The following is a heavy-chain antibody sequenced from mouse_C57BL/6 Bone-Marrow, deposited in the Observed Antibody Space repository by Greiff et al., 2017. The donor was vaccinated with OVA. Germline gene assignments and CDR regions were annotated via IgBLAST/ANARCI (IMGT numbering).Heavy chain of an antibody. CDR3: AREEHYYGSRDAMDY. CDR2: IYPGDGDT. CDR1: GYAFSSSW. Sequence: QVQLQQSGPELVKPGASVKISCKASGYAFSSSWMNWVKQRPGKGLGWIGRIYPGDGDTNYNGKFKGKATLTADKSSSTAYMQLSSLTSEDSAVYFCAREEHYYGSRDAMDYWGQGTSVTVSS. J-gene: IGHJ4*01. V-gene: IGHV1-82*01. D-gene: IGHD1-1*01.